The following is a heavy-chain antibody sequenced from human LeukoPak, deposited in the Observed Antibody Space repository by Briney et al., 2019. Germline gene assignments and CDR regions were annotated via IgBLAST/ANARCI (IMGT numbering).Heavy chain of an antibody. Sequence: PGGSLRLSCAASGFTFSSYWMSWVRQAPGKGLEWVANIKQDGSEKYYVDSVKGRFTISRDNAKNSLYLQMNSLRAEDTAVYYRGRQSVGFGEFNFDYWGQGTLVTVSS. J-gene: IGHJ4*02. CDR2: IKQDGSEK. CDR1: GFTFSSYW. V-gene: IGHV3-7*01. CDR3: GRQSVGFGEFNFDY. D-gene: IGHD3-10*01.